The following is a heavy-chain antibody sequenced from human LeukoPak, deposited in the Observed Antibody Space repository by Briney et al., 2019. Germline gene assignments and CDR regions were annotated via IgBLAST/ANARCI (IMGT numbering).Heavy chain of an antibody. V-gene: IGHV4-59*08. J-gene: IGHJ5*02. CDR1: GGSISSYY. D-gene: IGHD2-2*02. Sequence: SETLSLTCTVSGGSISSYYWSWIPQRPGKGLGWIGYIYYSGSTNYNPSPKSRVTISVDTSKNQFSLKLSSVPAADTAVYYCARIEGYCSSTSCYSSWFDPWGEGGLVTVSS. CDR2: IYYSGST. CDR3: ARIEGYCSSTSCYSSWFDP.